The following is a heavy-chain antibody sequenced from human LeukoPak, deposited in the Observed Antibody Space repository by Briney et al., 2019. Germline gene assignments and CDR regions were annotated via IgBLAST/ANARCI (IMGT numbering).Heavy chain of an antibody. CDR1: GFTFSSYS. V-gene: IGHV3-21*01. CDR2: ISSSSSNI. D-gene: IGHD5-18*01. CDR3: ARVDTAMDYDWFDP. Sequence: GGSLRLSCAASGFTFSSYSMNWVRQAPGKGLEWVSSISSSSSNIYYADSVKGRFTISRDNAKNSLYLQMNSLRAEDTAVYYCARVDTAMDYDWFDPWGEGTLVTVSS. J-gene: IGHJ5*02.